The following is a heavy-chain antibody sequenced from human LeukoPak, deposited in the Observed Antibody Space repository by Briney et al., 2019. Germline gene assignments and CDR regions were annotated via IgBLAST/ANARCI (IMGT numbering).Heavy chain of an antibody. Sequence: ASVKVSCKASGYTFTGYYMHRVRQAPGQGLEWMGWINPNSGGTNYAQKFQGRVTMTRDTSISTAYMELSRLRSDDTAVYYCARVRYCSSTSCYDYYYGMDVWGQGTTVTVSS. D-gene: IGHD2-2*01. CDR2: INPNSGGT. CDR1: GYTFTGYY. V-gene: IGHV1-2*02. CDR3: ARVRYCSSTSCYDYYYGMDV. J-gene: IGHJ6*02.